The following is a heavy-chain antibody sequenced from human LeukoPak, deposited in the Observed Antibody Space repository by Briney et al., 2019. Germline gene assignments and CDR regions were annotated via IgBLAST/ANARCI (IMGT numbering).Heavy chain of an antibody. CDR3: TKSAGYSSGFDAFDI. D-gene: IGHD6-19*01. CDR2: IYPGDSDT. Sequence: GESLKISCKGSGYSFTSYWIGWVRQMPGKGLEWMGIIYPGDSDTRYSPSFQGQVTILADKSISAAYLQWSSLKASDSAMYYCTKSAGYSSGFDAFDIWGQGTMVTVSS. CDR1: GYSFTSYW. J-gene: IGHJ3*02. V-gene: IGHV5-51*01.